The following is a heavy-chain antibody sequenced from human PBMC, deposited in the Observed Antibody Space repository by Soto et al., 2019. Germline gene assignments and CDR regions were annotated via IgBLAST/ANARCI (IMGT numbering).Heavy chain of an antibody. CDR3: ARESEDLTSNFDY. V-gene: IGHV3-21*06. Sequence: GGSLRLSCAASGFTFTRYSMNWVRQAPGKGLEWVSSISSTTNYIYYGDSMKGRFTISRDNAKNSLYLEMNSLRAEDTAVYYCARESEDLTSNFDYWGQVTLVTVSS. J-gene: IGHJ4*02. CDR1: GFTFTRYS. CDR2: ISSTTNYI.